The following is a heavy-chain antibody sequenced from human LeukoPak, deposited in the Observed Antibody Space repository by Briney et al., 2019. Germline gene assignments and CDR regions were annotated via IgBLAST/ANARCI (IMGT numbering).Heavy chain of an antibody. V-gene: IGHV4-4*07. Sequence: SETLSLTCTVSGGSISSYYWSWIRKPAGKGLEWIGRIYTSGSTNYNPSLKSRVTMSVDTSKNQFSLKLSSVTAADTAVYYCARDRHYYYDSSGYPDAFDIWGQGTMVTVSS. J-gene: IGHJ3*02. CDR1: GGSISSYY. CDR2: IYTSGST. CDR3: ARDRHYYYDSSGYPDAFDI. D-gene: IGHD3-22*01.